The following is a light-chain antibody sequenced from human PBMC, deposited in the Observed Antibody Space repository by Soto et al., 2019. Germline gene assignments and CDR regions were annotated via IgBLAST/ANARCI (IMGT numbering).Light chain of an antibody. Sequence: EIVLTQSPGTLSFSPGERATLSCRASQSVSSSYLAWYQQKPGQAPRLLIYGASSRATGIPDRFSGSGSGTDFTLSISRLEPEDFAVYYCQQYRSSPPTFGQGTKVDIK. CDR1: QSVSSSY. V-gene: IGKV3-20*01. J-gene: IGKJ1*01. CDR2: GAS. CDR3: QQYRSSPPT.